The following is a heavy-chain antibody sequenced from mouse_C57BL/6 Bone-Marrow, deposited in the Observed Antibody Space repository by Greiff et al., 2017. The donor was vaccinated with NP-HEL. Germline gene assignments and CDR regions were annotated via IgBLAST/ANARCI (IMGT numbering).Heavy chain of an antibody. D-gene: IGHD4-1*01. CDR1: GFTFSSYA. Sequence: EVQRVESGGGLVKPGGSLKLSCAASGFTFSSYAMSWVRQTPEKRLEWVATISDGGSYTYYPDNVKGRFTISRDNAKNNLYLQMSHLKSEDTAMYYCARDVVSGTDYWGQGTTLTVSS. CDR3: ARDVVSGTDY. V-gene: IGHV5-4*01. J-gene: IGHJ2*01. CDR2: ISDGGSYT.